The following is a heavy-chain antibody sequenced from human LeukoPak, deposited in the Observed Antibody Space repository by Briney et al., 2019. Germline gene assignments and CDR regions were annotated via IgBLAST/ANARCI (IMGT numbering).Heavy chain of an antibody. CDR1: GDSVSSNSAT. CDR3: ARGPSYFQH. V-gene: IGHV6-1*01. Sequence: SQTLSLTCALSGDSVSSNSATWNWIRQSPSRGLEWLGRTYYRSKWYKYYAVSVKGRITINPDTSKNQFSLQLNSVTPEDTSVYYCARGPSYFQHWGQGTLVTVSS. CDR2: TYYRSKWYK. J-gene: IGHJ1*01.